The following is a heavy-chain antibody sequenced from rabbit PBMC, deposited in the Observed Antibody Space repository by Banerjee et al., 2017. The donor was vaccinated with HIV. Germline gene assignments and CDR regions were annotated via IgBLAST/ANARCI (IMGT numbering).Heavy chain of an antibody. J-gene: IGHJ4*01. V-gene: IGHV1S45*01. CDR3: ARDAGYAGSNL. Sequence: QEQLVESGGGLVTLGGSLKLSCKASGIDFSSSYWICWVRQAPGKGLEWIACIGAGSSGSTYYASWAKGRFTISKTSSTTVTLQMTSLTAVDTATYFCARDAGYAGSNLWGQGTLVTVS. CDR2: IGAGSSGST. CDR1: GIDFSSSYW. D-gene: IGHD4-2*01.